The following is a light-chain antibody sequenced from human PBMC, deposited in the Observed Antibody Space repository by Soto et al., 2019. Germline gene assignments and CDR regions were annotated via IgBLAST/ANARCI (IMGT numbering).Light chain of an antibody. Sequence: QSALTQPASVSGSPGQSITISCTGTSSDVGSYNLVSWYQQHPGKAPKLMIYEGSKRPSGVSNRFSGSKSGNTASLTISGLQPEDEADYYFCSYAGSNTVFGGGTQLTVL. V-gene: IGLV2-23*01. CDR2: EGS. CDR1: SSDVGSYNL. J-gene: IGLJ2*01. CDR3: CSYAGSNTV.